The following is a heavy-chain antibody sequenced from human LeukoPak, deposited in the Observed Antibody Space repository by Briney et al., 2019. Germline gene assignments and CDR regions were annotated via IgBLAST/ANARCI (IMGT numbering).Heavy chain of an antibody. J-gene: IGHJ6*02. CDR2: ISFDGSKT. D-gene: IGHD1-14*01. Sequence: PGGSLRLSCAASGFTFSSFAVHWVRQPPGKGLEWVAVISFDGSKTYYPDSVKGRFTISRDKSRNTLFLQMNSLRAEDTAVYYCARDLGLNGNYYGMDVWGQGTTVTVSS. V-gene: IGHV3-30-3*01. CDR1: GFTFSSFA. CDR3: ARDLGLNGNYYGMDV.